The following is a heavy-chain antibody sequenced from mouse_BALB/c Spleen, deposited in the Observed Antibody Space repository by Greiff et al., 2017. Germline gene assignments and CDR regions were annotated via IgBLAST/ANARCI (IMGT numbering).Heavy chain of an antibody. V-gene: IGHV1-69*02. CDR1: GYTFTSYW. Sequence: QVQLQQPGAELVRPGASVKLSCKASGYTFTSYWINWVKQRPGQGLEWIGNIYPSDSYTNYNQKFKDKATLTVDKSSSTAYMQLSSPTSEDSAVYYCTRNWDDYGGQGTTLTVSS. CDR2: IYPSDSYT. D-gene: IGHD4-1*01. J-gene: IGHJ2*01. CDR3: TRNWDDY.